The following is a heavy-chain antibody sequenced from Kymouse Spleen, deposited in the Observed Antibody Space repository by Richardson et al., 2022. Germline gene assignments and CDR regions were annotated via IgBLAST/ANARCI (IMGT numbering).Heavy chain of an antibody. CDR3: AKGFLEWSYAFDI. CDR2: ISYDGSNK. Sequence: QVQLVESGGGVVQPGRSLRLSCAASGFTFSSYGMHWVRQAPGKGLEWVAVISYDGSNKYYADSVKGRFTISRDNSKNTLYLQMNSLRAEDTAVYYCAKGFLEWSYAFDIWGQGTMVTVSS. V-gene: IGHV3-30*18. CDR1: GFTFSSYG. D-gene: IGHD3-3*01. J-gene: IGHJ3*02.